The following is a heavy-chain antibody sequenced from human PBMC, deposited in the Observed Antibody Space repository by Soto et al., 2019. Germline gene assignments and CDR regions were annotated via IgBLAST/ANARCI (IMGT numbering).Heavy chain of an antibody. J-gene: IGHJ6*03. CDR2: ISAYNGNT. CDR1: GYTFTSYG. Sequence: GASVKVSCKASGYTFTSYGISWVRQAPGQGLEWMGWISAYNGNTNYAQKLQGRVTMTTDTSTSTAYMELRSLRSDDTAVYYCARYYDFWSGYRNYYYYYMDVWGKGTTVTVSS. D-gene: IGHD3-3*01. CDR3: ARYYDFWSGYRNYYYYYMDV. V-gene: IGHV1-18*01.